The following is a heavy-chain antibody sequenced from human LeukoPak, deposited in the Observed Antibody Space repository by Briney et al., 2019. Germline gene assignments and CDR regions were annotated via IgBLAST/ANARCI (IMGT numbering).Heavy chain of an antibody. V-gene: IGHV3-48*04. CDR3: ARGLGIVGAILRF. D-gene: IGHD1-26*01. J-gene: IGHJ4*02. CDR1: GFTFSSYS. Sequence: GGSLRLSCAASGFTFSSYSMNWVRQAPGKGLEWVSYISSSSSTIYYADSVKGRFTISRDNAKNSLYLQMNSLRAEDTAVYYCARGLGIVGAILRFWGQGTLVTVSS. CDR2: ISSSSSTI.